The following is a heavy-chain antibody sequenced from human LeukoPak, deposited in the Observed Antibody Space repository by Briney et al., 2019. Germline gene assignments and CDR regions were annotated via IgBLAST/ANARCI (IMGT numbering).Heavy chain of an antibody. D-gene: IGHD3-10*01. Sequence: GGSLRLSCAASGFTFSSYGMHWVRQAPGKGLEWVAVISYDGSNKYYADSVKGRFTISRDNSKNTLYLQMNSLRAEDTAVFYCASGGYYYGSGSYYNGGLNYWGQGTLVTVSS. CDR1: GFTFSSYG. CDR2: ISYDGSNK. V-gene: IGHV3-30*19. J-gene: IGHJ4*02. CDR3: ASGGYYYGSGSYYNGGLNY.